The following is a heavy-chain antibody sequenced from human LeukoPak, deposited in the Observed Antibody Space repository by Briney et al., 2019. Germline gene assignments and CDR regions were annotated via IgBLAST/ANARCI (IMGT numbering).Heavy chain of an antibody. Sequence: ASVKVSCKASGYTFTSYDINWVRQAPGQGLEWMGGIIPIFGTANYAQKFQGRVTITADESTSTAYMELSSLRSGDTAVYYCASGWSGYPPDYWGQGTLVTVSS. J-gene: IGHJ4*02. CDR3: ASGWSGYPPDY. V-gene: IGHV1-69*13. CDR2: IIPIFGTA. D-gene: IGHD3-3*01. CDR1: GYTFTSYD.